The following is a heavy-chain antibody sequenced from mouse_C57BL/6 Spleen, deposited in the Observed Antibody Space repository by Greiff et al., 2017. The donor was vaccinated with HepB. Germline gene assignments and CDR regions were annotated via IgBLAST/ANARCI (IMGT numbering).Heavy chain of an antibody. CDR2: IYPGSGST. CDR3: ARGLLRWWYFDV. V-gene: IGHV1-55*01. CDR1: GYTFTSYW. Sequence: QVQLQQPGAELVKPGASVKMSCKASGYTFTSYWITWVKQRPGQGLEWIGDIYPGSGSTNYNEKFKSKATLTVDTSSSTAYMQLNSLTSEDSAVYYVARGLLRWWYFDVWGTGTTVTVSS. J-gene: IGHJ1*03. D-gene: IGHD1-1*01.